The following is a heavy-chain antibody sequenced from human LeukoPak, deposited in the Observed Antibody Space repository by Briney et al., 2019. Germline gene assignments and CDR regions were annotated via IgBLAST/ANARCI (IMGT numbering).Heavy chain of an antibody. CDR1: GFTFSSYA. V-gene: IGHV3-23*01. D-gene: IGHD2/OR15-2a*01. CDR3: AKGVLSAHLDY. J-gene: IGHJ4*02. Sequence: GGFLRLSCAASGFTFSSYAMSWVRQAPGKGLEWVSAISGSGDSTYNADSVKGRFTISRDNSKNTLYLQMNSLRAEDTAIYYCAKGVLSAHLDYWGQGTLVTVSS. CDR2: ISGSGDST.